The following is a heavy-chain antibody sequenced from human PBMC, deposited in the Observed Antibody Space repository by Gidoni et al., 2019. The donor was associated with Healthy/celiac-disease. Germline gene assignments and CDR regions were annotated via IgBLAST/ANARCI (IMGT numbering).Heavy chain of an antibody. Sequence: QLQLQESGPGLVKPSETLSLTCTVSGGSISSSSYYWGWIRQPPGKGLEWIGSIYYSGSTYYNPSLKSRVTISVDTSKNQFSLKLSSVTAADTAVYYCASIQMGFGELLSWFDPWGQGTLVTVSS. CDR1: GGSISSSSYY. J-gene: IGHJ5*02. V-gene: IGHV4-39*07. CDR3: ASIQMGFGELLSWFDP. D-gene: IGHD3-10*01. CDR2: IYYSGST.